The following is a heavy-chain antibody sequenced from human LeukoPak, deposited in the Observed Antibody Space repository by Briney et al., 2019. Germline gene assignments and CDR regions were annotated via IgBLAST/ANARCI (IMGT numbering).Heavy chain of an antibody. D-gene: IGHD2-21*02. Sequence: SETLSLTCAVYGGSFSGYYWSWVRQPPGKGLEWIGEINHRGRTNYNPSLKSRVTISVDMSQNQFSLKLTSVNAADTALYYCARPPVPDCGGDCPFDYWGQGTLVTVSS. CDR3: ARPPVPDCGGDCPFDY. CDR2: INHRGRT. J-gene: IGHJ4*02. CDR1: GGSFSGYY. V-gene: IGHV4-34*01.